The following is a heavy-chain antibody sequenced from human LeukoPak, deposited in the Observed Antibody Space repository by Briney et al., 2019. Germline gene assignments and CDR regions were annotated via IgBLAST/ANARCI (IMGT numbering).Heavy chain of an antibody. CDR3: ARRGVNGVLYSDDVWGSYRPRRDAFDI. V-gene: IGHV5-51*01. Sequence: GESLKISCKGSGYIFTSYWIGWVRQMPGKGLEWMGIIYPGDSDTRYSPSFQGQVTISADKSISTAYLQWSSLKASDTAMYYCARRGVNGVLYSDDVWGSYRPRRDAFDIWGQGTMVTVSS. CDR1: GYIFTSYW. D-gene: IGHD3-16*02. J-gene: IGHJ3*02. CDR2: IYPGDSDT.